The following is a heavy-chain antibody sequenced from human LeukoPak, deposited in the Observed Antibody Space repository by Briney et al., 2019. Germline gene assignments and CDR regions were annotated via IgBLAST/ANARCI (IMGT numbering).Heavy chain of an antibody. CDR3: ARSPYYYDSSGYYFDY. D-gene: IGHD3-22*01. V-gene: IGHV1-69*06. CDR2: IIPIFGTA. CDR1: GGTFSIYA. J-gene: IGHJ4*02. Sequence: SVTVSFKSSGGTFSIYAISWVRQAPGQGLEWMGRIIPIFGTANYAQKFQSRVTITADKSTSTAYMELSSLRSEDTAVYYCARSPYYYDSSGYYFDYWGQGTLVTVSS.